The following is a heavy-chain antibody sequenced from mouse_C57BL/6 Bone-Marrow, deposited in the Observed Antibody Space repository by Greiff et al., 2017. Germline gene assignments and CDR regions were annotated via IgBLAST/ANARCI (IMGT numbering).Heavy chain of an antibody. CDR1: GYTFTSYW. J-gene: IGHJ2*01. CDR3: AREGYYFDY. V-gene: IGHV1-69*01. CDR2: IDPSDSYT. Sequence: LVESGAELVMPGASVKLSCKASGYTFTSYWMHWVKQRPGQGLEWIGEIDPSDSYTNYNQKFKGKSTLTVDKSSSTAYMQLSSLTSEDSAVYYCAREGYYFDYWGQGTTLTVSS.